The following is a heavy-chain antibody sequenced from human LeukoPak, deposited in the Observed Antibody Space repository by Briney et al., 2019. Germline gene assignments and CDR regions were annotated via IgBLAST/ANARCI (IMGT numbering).Heavy chain of an antibody. CDR1: GFPFSSYA. CDR2: IFGSGDTT. Sequence: GGSLRLSCAASGFPFSSYAMNWVRQAPGKGLEWVSIIFGSGDTTYYADSVKGRFTVSRDNSKNMLYLQMNNLRPEDTATYYCAKRNTMVRGGPCFDYWGQGLVVTVSS. D-gene: IGHD3-10*01. CDR3: AKRNTMVRGGPCFDY. J-gene: IGHJ4*02. V-gene: IGHV3-23*01.